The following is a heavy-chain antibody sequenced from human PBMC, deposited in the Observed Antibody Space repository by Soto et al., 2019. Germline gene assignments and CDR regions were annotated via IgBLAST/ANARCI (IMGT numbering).Heavy chain of an antibody. Sequence: QITLKESGPTLVRPTQTLTLTCTFSGFSLSATGAGVAWIRQPPGKALAWLALIYWDDDTFYSQSLKTRLTITKDTYKNQVVLTMTNLDPAYTATSYCAHCGPEGSFDSWGQGTRVTVSS. V-gene: IGHV2-5*02. CDR1: GFSLSATGAG. CDR2: IYWDDDT. J-gene: IGHJ4*02. CDR3: AHCGPEGSFDS.